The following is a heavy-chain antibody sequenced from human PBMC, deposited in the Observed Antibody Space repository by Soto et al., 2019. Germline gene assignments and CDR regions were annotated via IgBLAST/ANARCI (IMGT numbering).Heavy chain of an antibody. CDR3: AKEVWGSYRLFDY. CDR1: GFTFSSYA. V-gene: IGHV3-23*01. D-gene: IGHD3-16*02. Sequence: EVQLLESGGGLVQPGGSLRLSCAASGFTFSSYAMSWVRQAPGKGLEWVSAISGSGGSTYYVDSVKGRFTISRDNSKNTLYLQMNSLRAGDTAVYYCAKEVWGSYRLFDYWGQGTLVTVSS. J-gene: IGHJ4*02. CDR2: ISGSGGST.